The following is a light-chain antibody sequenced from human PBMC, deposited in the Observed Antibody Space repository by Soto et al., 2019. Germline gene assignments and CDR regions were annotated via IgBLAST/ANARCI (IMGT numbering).Light chain of an antibody. V-gene: IGKV1-39*01. CDR3: HQYNTWT. J-gene: IGKJ1*01. CDR1: QSISTY. CDR2: AAS. Sequence: DIQMTQSPSSLSASVGDRVTITCRASQSISTYLNWYLRKPGKAPKLLIYAASTLQSGVPSRFSGSGSGTEFTLTISSLQPDDFATYYCHQYNTWTFGQGTKVDIK.